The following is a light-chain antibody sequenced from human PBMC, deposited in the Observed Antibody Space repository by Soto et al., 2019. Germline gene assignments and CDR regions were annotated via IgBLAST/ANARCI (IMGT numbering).Light chain of an antibody. CDR1: RGISNY. J-gene: IGKJ1*01. CDR3: QNYNTPPLT. V-gene: IGKV1-27*01. CDR2: AAS. Sequence: DLPMTQSPSSLSASVGDRVTITCRASRGISNYLAWYQQKPGKVPKVLIYAASTLPSGVPSRFSGSGSGTDFTLTISSLQPEDGATYYCQNYNTPPLTFGRGTKVEIK.